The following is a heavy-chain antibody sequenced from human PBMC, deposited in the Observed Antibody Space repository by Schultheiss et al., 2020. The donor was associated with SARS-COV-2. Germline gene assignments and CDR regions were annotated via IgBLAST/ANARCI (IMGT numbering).Heavy chain of an antibody. V-gene: IGHV3-21*01. CDR2: ISSSSSYI. J-gene: IGHJ4*02. D-gene: IGHD5-12*01. Sequence: GSLRLSCAASGFTVSSNYMSWVRQAPGKGLEWVSSISSSSSYIYYADSVKGRFTISRDNSKNTLYLQMNSLRAEDTAVYYCAKAGAATMDYWGQGTLVTVSS. CDR3: AKAGAATMDY. CDR1: GFTVSSNY.